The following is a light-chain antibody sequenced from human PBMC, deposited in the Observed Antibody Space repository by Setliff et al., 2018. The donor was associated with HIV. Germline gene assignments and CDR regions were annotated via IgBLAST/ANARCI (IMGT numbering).Light chain of an antibody. CDR3: CSYAGSSTFV. Sequence: QSALTQPASVSGSPGQSITISCTGTSSDVGSYNLVSWYQQHPGKAPKLIIYEVSKRPSGVSNRFSGSNSGNTASLTISGLQTEDEADYYCCSYAGSSTFVFGGGT. CDR2: EVS. CDR1: SSDVGSYNL. J-gene: IGLJ2*01. V-gene: IGLV2-23*02.